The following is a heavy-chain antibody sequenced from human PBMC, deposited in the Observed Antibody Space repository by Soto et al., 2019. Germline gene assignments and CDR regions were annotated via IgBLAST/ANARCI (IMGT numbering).Heavy chain of an antibody. CDR3: ARILARYYDFWSGYYPYYYGMDV. CDR1: GGYFRGDY. Sequence: ETLSLTYAVYGGYFRGDYWSWIRQPRGRWLEWIWEINHSGSTNYNPSLKSRVTISVDTSKNQFSLKLSSVTAADTAVYYCARILARYYDFWSGYYPYYYGMDVWGQGTTVTVSS. CDR2: INHSGST. J-gene: IGHJ6*02. D-gene: IGHD3-3*01. V-gene: IGHV4-34*01.